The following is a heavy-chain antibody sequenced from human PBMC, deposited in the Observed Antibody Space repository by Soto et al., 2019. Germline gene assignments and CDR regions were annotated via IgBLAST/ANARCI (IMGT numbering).Heavy chain of an antibody. D-gene: IGHD3-3*01. CDR1: GGSFSGYY. J-gene: IGHJ6*03. CDR2: INHSGST. Sequence: SETLSLTCAVYGGSFSGYYWSWIRQPPGKGLEWIGEINHSGSTNYNPSLKSRVTISVDTSKNQFSLKLSSVTAADTAVYYCARLPRGDFWSSCYPSYYYYYMDVWGKGTTVTVSS. V-gene: IGHV4-34*01. CDR3: ARLPRGDFWSSCYPSYYYYYMDV.